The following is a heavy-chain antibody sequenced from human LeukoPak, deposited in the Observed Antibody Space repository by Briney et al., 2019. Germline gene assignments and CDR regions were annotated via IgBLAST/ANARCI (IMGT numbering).Heavy chain of an antibody. V-gene: IGHV1-18*01. CDR3: AREGSGYDYLDYYGMDV. CDR1: GYTFTSYG. Sequence: GASVKASCKASGYTFTSYGISWVRQAPGQGLEGMGWISAYNGNTNYAQKLPGRVTMTTDTSTSTAYMELRSLRSDDTAVYYCAREGSGYDYLDYYGMDVWGQGTTVTVSS. D-gene: IGHD5-12*01. J-gene: IGHJ6*02. CDR2: ISAYNGNT.